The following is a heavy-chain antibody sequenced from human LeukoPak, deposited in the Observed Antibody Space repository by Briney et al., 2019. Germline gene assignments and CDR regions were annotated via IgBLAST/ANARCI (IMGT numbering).Heavy chain of an antibody. CDR1: GFTFSSSG. V-gene: IGHV3-30*02. Sequence: PGGSLRLSCAASGFTFSSSGIHWVRQAPGKGLEWVAFIRSDGSNKYYGDSVKGRFTISRDNSKNTLYLQMNSLRAEDTALYYCAKVVGATTFDYWGQGTLVTVSP. CDR2: IRSDGSNK. J-gene: IGHJ4*02. CDR3: AKVVGATTFDY. D-gene: IGHD1-26*01.